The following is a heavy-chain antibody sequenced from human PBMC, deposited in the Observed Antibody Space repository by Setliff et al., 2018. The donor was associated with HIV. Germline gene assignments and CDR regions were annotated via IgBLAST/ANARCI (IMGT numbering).Heavy chain of an antibody. CDR1: GFTFNNFN. J-gene: IGHJ4*02. D-gene: IGHD5-12*01. CDR3: AKDPRAAVATICDY. V-gene: IGHV3-21*04. Sequence: GGSLRLSCAASGFTFNNFNMNWVRQAPGKGLEWVSSISSSGSYTYYADSMKGRFTISRDNAKNSLYLQMNSLRAEDTAVYYCAKDPRAAVATICDYWGQGTLVTVSS. CDR2: ISSSGSYT.